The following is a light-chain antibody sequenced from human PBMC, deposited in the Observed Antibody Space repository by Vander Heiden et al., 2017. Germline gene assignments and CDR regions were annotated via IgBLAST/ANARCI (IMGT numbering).Light chain of an antibody. V-gene: IGLV1-44*01. J-gene: IGLJ2*01. CDR1: SSNVGRNT. Sequence: QSVLTQPPSASGTPGQRVTISCSGSSSNVGRNTVNWYQQLPGTAPKLLIYSNNQRPSGVPDRCSGSKSGTSASLAISGLQSEDEADYHCAAWDDSLIGVVFGGGTKLTVL. CDR3: AAWDDSLIGVV. CDR2: SNN.